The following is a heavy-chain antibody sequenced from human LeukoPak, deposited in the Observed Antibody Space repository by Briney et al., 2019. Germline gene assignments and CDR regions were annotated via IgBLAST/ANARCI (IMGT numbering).Heavy chain of an antibody. Sequence: SETLSLTCTVSGGSISSGTYYWSWIRQPAGKGLEWIGRIYSSGSTSYNPSLESRVTISVATSKNRFSLKLSSAPAADTAVYYCAIHDYGDRDAFDIWGQGTMVTVSS. V-gene: IGHV4-61*02. CDR2: IYSSGST. CDR3: AIHDYGDRDAFDI. J-gene: IGHJ3*02. CDR1: GGSISSGTYY. D-gene: IGHD4-17*01.